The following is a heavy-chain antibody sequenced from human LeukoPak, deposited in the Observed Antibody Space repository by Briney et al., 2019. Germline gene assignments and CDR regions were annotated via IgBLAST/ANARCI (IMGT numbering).Heavy chain of an antibody. V-gene: IGHV3-23*01. CDR3: AKTQWKVGATDYFDY. CDR1: GFPFSSYG. Sequence: PGGSLRLSCAASGFPFSSYGMYWVRQAPGKGLQWVSNINDNGGQRHYADSVKGRFTISRDNSKNTLFLQMDSLRAEDTAVYYCAKTQWKVGATDYFDYWGHGILVTVSS. D-gene: IGHD1-26*01. CDR2: INDNGGQR. J-gene: IGHJ4*01.